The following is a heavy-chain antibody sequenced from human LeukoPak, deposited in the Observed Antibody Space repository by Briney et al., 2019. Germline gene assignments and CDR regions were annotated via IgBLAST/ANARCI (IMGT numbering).Heavy chain of an antibody. Sequence: GGSLRLTCVASGFPFSSYWMTWVRQAPGKGLEWVANIKQDGSKKSYVDSVKGRFTISRDNAKNSLYLQMNSLRAEDTAIYYCTRVGYIDEGIDYWGQGTLVTVSS. J-gene: IGHJ4*02. D-gene: IGHD5-24*01. CDR3: TRVGYIDEGIDY. CDR2: IKQDGSKK. V-gene: IGHV3-7*04. CDR1: GFPFSSYW.